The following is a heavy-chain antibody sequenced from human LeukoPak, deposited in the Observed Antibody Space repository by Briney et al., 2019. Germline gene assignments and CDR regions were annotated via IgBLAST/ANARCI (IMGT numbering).Heavy chain of an antibody. J-gene: IGHJ4*02. Sequence: SETLSLTCTVSGGSINSYYWNWIRQPPGRGLEWIGYIYYSGSTNYNPSLRSRVTISLDTPKKQFSLKLSSVTAADTAIYYCAREGGTVPDYWGQGTLVTVSS. CDR1: GGSINSYY. V-gene: IGHV4-59*01. D-gene: IGHD4-17*01. CDR2: IYYSGST. CDR3: AREGGTVPDY.